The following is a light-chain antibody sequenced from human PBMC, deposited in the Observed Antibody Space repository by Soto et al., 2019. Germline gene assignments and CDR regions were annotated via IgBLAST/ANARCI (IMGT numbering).Light chain of an antibody. J-gene: IGKJ1*01. V-gene: IGKV3-11*01. CDR1: QSVSTS. Sequence: IVLTQSPVTLALSPGERAVLSCRASQSVSTSLAWYQHKPGQAPRLFIYDASKRAPGVPARFSGSGSGTDFTLTISSLEPEDFAVYYCQVRDVWPSFGQGTKAEIK. CDR2: DAS. CDR3: QVRDVWPS.